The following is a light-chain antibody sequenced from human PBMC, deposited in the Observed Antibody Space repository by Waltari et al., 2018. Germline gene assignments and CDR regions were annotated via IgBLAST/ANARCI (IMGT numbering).Light chain of an antibody. CDR1: SSDVGGYNY. CDR3: SSYTSSSRSV. V-gene: IGLV2-14*01. CDR2: DVS. J-gene: IGLJ1*01. Sequence: QSALTQPASVSGSPGQSITISCTGTSSDVGGYNYVSWYQQHPGKAPKLMIYDVSKRPSGVSNRVSGSKSGNTASLTISGLQAEDEADYYCSSYTSSSRSVFGTGTKVTVL.